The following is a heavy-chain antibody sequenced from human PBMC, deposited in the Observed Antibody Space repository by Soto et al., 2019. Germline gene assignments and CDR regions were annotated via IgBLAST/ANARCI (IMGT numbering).Heavy chain of an antibody. Sequence: EVQLLESGGGLVQPGGSLSLSCAGSGFALSGFAMNWDRQAPGKGLEWVSASSGTGINAYYAESVRGRFTVSRDNSRNTVFLQMNRLRVEDTAVYYCANVLGWGQGTLVTVSS. J-gene: IGHJ4*02. CDR1: GFALSGFA. CDR3: ANVLG. CDR2: SSGTGINA. V-gene: IGHV3-23*01.